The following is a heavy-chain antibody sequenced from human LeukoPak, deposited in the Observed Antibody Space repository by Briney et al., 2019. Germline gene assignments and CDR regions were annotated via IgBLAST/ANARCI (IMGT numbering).Heavy chain of an antibody. CDR3: ARDPPDYDILTGSTFDY. CDR2: INPNSGGT. CDR1: GYTFTGYY. Sequence: ASVKVSCKASGYTFTGYYMHWVRQAPGQGLEWMGWINPNSGGTNYAQKFQGRVTMTRATSISTAYMELRSLRSDDTAVYYCARDPPDYDILTGSTFDYWGQGTLVTVSS. J-gene: IGHJ4*02. V-gene: IGHV1-2*02. D-gene: IGHD3-9*01.